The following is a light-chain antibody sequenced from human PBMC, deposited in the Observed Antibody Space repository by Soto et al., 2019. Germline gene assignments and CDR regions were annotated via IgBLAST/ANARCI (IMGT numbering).Light chain of an antibody. Sequence: DIQMNQSPSSLSASVGDRVTITCRASQAIDNYLNWYQHKPGKAPELLILAASIVQSGVPARFSGGGFGTDFSLTISSLHPEDFATYYCQQSYRTPLTFGGGTKVEI. CDR2: AAS. V-gene: IGKV1-39*01. CDR1: QAIDNY. J-gene: IGKJ4*01. CDR3: QQSYRTPLT.